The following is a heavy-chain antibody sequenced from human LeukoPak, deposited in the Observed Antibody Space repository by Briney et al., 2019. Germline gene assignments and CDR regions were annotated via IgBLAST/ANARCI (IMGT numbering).Heavy chain of an antibody. CDR1: GFTFSSHW. J-gene: IGHJ4*02. Sequence: GGPLRLSCAASGFTFSSHWMHWVRQAPGKGLVWVSGISTDGSRPRYADSVNGRFTISRDNAKNTLYLQMNSLRAEDTAVYFCVRDGQGSTPLDYWGQGTLVTVSS. V-gene: IGHV3-74*01. CDR2: ISTDGSRP. CDR3: VRDGQGSTPLDY. D-gene: IGHD2-15*01.